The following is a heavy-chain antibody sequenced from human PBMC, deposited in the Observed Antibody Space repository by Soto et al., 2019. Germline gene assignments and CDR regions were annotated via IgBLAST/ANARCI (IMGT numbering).Heavy chain of an antibody. D-gene: IGHD2-15*01. CDR3: ANGERCSGPSCFLLYYYDMDV. V-gene: IGHV3-23*04. CDR1: GSTFSNYA. CDR2: ISASGRST. J-gene: IGHJ6*02. Sequence: EVQLVDSGGGLVQPGGSLRLSCAASGSTFSNYAMNWVRQAPGKGLEWVSAISASGRSTYYADSVRGRFTISRDNSKNTLYLQMNSLRAEDTAVYYCANGERCSGPSCFLLYYYDMDVWGQGTTVTVSS.